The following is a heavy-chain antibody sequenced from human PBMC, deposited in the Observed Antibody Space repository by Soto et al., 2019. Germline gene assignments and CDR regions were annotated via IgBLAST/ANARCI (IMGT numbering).Heavy chain of an antibody. D-gene: IGHD6-19*01. CDR3: ARVHVMVVAGSTFDY. Sequence: PSETLSLTCTVSCYSISSGSYWAWIRQPPGKGPEWIASIYQGGTTFYNPSLKSRITISVDTSNNQFSLKLTSVTAADTAVYYCARVHVMVVAGSTFDYWGHGTLVTVSS. CDR2: IYQGGTT. CDR1: CYSISSGSY. J-gene: IGHJ4*01. V-gene: IGHV4-38-2*02.